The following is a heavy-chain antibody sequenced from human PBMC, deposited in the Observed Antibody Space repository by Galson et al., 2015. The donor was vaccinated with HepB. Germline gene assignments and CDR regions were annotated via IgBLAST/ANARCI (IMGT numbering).Heavy chain of an antibody. CDR2: IYYSGST. J-gene: IGHJ4*02. D-gene: IGHD2-15*01. V-gene: IGHV4-39*01. CDR3: ARSGVVVAASFDY. CDR1: GGSISSSSYY. Sequence: LSLTCTVSGGSISSSSYYWGWIRQPPGKGLEWIGSIYYSGSTYYNPSLKSRVTISVDTSKNQFSLKLSSVTAADTAVYYCARSGVVVAASFDYWGQGTLVTVSS.